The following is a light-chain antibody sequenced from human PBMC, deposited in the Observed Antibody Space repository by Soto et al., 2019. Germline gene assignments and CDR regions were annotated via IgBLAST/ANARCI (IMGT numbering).Light chain of an antibody. CDR3: SSYTSSGTLVV. V-gene: IGLV2-14*01. CDR1: SSDVGGYNY. J-gene: IGLJ2*01. Sequence: QSVLTQPASVSGSPGQSITISCTGTSSDVGGYNYVSWYQQYPGKAPKLMIYEVSNRPSGVSNRFSGSKSGNTASLTISGLQAEDEADYYCSSYTSSGTLVVFGGGTKLTVL. CDR2: EVS.